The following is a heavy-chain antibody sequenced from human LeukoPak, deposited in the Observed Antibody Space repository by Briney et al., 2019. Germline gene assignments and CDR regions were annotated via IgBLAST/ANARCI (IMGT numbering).Heavy chain of an antibody. CDR1: GGSISSGGYS. J-gene: IGHJ6*02. CDR2: IYHSGST. CDR3: ARGAHGSGHYYYYGMDV. D-gene: IGHD3-10*01. V-gene: IGHV4-30-2*01. Sequence: PSETLSLTCAVSGGSISSGGYSWSWIRQPPGKGLEWIGYIYHSGSTYYNPSLKSRVTISVDRSKNQFSLKLGSVTAADTAVYYCARGAHGSGHYYYYGMDVWGQGTTVTVSS.